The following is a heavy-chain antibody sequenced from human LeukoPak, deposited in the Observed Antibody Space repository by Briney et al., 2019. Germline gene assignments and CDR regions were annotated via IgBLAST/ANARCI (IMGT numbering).Heavy chain of an antibody. Sequence: PSETLSLTCAVYGGSFSGYYWSWIRQPPGKRLEWIGYISYSGSTYYNPSLKSRLIISVDTSKIRFSLNLSSVTAADTAVYYCARVMGYGSGRGYFDYWGQGTLVTVSS. D-gene: IGHD3-10*01. CDR1: GGSFSGYY. CDR3: ARVMGYGSGRGYFDY. V-gene: IGHV4-34*11. CDR2: ISYSGST. J-gene: IGHJ4*02.